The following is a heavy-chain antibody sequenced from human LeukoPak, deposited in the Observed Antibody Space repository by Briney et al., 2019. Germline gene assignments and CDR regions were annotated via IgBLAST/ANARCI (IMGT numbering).Heavy chain of an antibody. CDR2: MNPSSGNT. J-gene: IGHJ6*02. Sequence: GAAVRVSCKVSGHTFTSSNINWVRQAPGQGLEWMGWMNPSSGNTAYAQRFQGRVTMTRDTSTNTAFLQLTSLRSEDTAVYYCARGLDVERSSAWSWGPKKFYYNVMDVWGQGTTVTVSS. CDR1: GHTFTSSN. D-gene: IGHD3-9*01. CDR3: ARGLDVERSSAWSWGPKKFYYNVMDV. V-gene: IGHV1-8*01.